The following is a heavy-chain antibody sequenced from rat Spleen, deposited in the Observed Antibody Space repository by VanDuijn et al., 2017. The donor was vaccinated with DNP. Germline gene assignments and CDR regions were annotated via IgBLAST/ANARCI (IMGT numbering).Heavy chain of an antibody. D-gene: IGHD1-11*01. V-gene: IGHV2-19*01. CDR3: TRGRGGYSDY. CDR2: ISTGGST. CDR1: GFSLTDYS. Sequence: QVQLKESGPGLVQPSQTLSLTCTVSGFSLTDYSVYWVRQPPGKVLEWIAAISTGGSTYYNSALKSRLSISRDTSRSQVFLKMNSLQTEDTAVYYCTRGRGGYSDYWGQGVMVTVSS. J-gene: IGHJ2*01.